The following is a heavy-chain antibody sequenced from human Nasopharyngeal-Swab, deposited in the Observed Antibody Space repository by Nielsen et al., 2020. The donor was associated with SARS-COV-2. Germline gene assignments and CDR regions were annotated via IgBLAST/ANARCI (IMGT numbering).Heavy chain of an antibody. V-gene: IGHV3-53*01. J-gene: IGHJ3*02. CDR2: IYSGGST. D-gene: IGHD3-22*01. Sequence: GESLKISCAASGFTVSSNYMSWVRQAPGKGLEWVSVIYSGGSTYYADSVKGRFTISRDNAKNSLYLQMNSLRAEDTAVYYCARDQYYYDSSGYYYDALGAFDIWGQGTMVTVSS. CDR1: GFTVSSNY. CDR3: ARDQYYYDSSGYYYDALGAFDI.